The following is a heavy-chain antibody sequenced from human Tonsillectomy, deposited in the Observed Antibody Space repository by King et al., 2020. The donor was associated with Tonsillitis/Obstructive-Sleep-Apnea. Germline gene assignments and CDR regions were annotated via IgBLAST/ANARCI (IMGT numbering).Heavy chain of an antibody. J-gene: IGHJ3*02. Sequence: DVQLVESGGGLVQPGRSLRLSCAASGFTFDDCAMHWVRQAPGKGLEWVSGISWNSDSIGYADSVKGRYTISRDNAKNSLYLQMNSLRPEDTALYYYAKDSDPRSRGWYLDAFDIWGQGTMVTVSS. CDR2: ISWNSDSI. CDR3: AKDSDPRSRGWYLDAFDI. D-gene: IGHD6-19*01. V-gene: IGHV3-9*01. CDR1: GFTFDDCA.